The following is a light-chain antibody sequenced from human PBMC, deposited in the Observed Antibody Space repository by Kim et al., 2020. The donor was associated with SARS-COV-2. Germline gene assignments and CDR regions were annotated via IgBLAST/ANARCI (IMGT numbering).Light chain of an antibody. CDR2: DVT. CDR3: SSYTSSSTLI. CDR1: SSDIGSYNY. J-gene: IGLJ2*01. Sequence: GQALPISCTGTSSDIGSYNYVSWYQQHPGKAPKLVIYDVTKRPSGVSDRFSGSKSGDTASLTISGLQAADEADYYCSSYTSSSTLIFGGGTKVTVL. V-gene: IGLV2-14*03.